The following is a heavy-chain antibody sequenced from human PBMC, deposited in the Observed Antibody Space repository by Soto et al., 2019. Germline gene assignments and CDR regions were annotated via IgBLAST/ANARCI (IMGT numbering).Heavy chain of an antibody. CDR2: IIPIFGTA. CDR1: GGTFSSYA. Sequence: QVQLVQSGAEVKKPGSSVNVSCKASGGTFSSYAISWVRQAPGQGLEWMGGIIPIFGTANYAQKFQGRVTITADESTSTAYMELSSLRSEDTAVYYCARDSGSISSSPDYFDYWGQGTLVTVSS. J-gene: IGHJ4*02. D-gene: IGHD6-6*01. CDR3: ARDSGSISSSPDYFDY. V-gene: IGHV1-69*01.